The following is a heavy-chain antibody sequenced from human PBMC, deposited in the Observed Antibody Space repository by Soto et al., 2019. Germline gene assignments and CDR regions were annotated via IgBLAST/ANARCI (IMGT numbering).Heavy chain of an antibody. CDR3: ARHGGIMDSSGWYFDY. CDR2: IDPSDSYT. V-gene: IGHV5-10-1*01. Sequence: PGESLKISCKGSGYSFTSYWISWVRQMPGKGLEWMGRIDPSDSYTNYSPSFQGHVTISADKSISTAYLQWSSLKASDTAMYYCARHGGIMDSSGWYFDYWGQGTLVTVSS. D-gene: IGHD6-19*01. CDR1: GYSFTSYW. J-gene: IGHJ4*02.